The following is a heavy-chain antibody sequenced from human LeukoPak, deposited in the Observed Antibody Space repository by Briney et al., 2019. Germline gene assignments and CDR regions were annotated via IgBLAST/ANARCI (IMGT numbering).Heavy chain of an antibody. CDR1: GYTFSDYY. V-gene: IGHV1-2*02. CDR2: INPYRGGT. Sequence: VASVKVSCRTSGYTFSDYYLHWVRQAPGQGLEWMAWINPYRGGTNFAPKFQGRVTMTRDSSISTTYMELTSLKSDDTAVYYCARGIRVTTPGSVSRFFRHWGQGTLVTVSS. D-gene: IGHD2-8*02. J-gene: IGHJ1*01. CDR3: ARGIRVTTPGSVSRFFRH.